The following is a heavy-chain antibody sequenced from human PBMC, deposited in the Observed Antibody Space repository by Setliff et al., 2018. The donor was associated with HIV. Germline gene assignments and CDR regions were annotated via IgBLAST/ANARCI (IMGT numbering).Heavy chain of an antibody. CDR3: ARHRDPPGSRWIYYYYYMDL. CDR1: GGSISSGSYY. D-gene: IGHD6-13*01. V-gene: IGHV4-61*02. CDR2: IYTSGST. J-gene: IGHJ6*03. Sequence: SETLSLTCTVSGGSISSGSYYWSWIRQPAGKGLEWIGRIYTSGSTNYNPSLKSRVTISVDTSKNQFSLKLSSVTAADTGVYYCARHRDPPGSRWIYYYYYMDLWGEGTTVTVSS.